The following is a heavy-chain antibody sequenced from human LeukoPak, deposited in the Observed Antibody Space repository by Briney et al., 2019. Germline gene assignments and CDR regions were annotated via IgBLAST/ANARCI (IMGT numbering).Heavy chain of an antibody. D-gene: IGHD6-13*01. V-gene: IGHV3-23*01. CDR1: VLTFSRYS. J-gene: IGHJ4*02. Sequence: GGSLRLSCEVSVLTFSRYSLSWVRQVPGKGLEWVSGISAGGGDRWYPHSAKGRFTISRDNSKNTLFLHMNSLKVEDRAIYYCAKDAAGPEYCGQGTRVTVSS. CDR2: ISAGGGDR. CDR3: AKDAAGPEY.